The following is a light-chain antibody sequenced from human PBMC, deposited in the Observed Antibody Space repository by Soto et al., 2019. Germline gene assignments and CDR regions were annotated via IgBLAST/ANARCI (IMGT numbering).Light chain of an antibody. Sequence: EIVLTQSPGTLSLSPGERATLSCRASQSVSSYLAWYQQKPGQAPRLLIYDALTRATGIPARFSGSGSGTDFTLTISSLEPEDFAVYYCQQRSNWPPITFGQGTRLEIK. CDR1: QSVSSY. V-gene: IGKV3-11*01. CDR2: DAL. CDR3: QQRSNWPPIT. J-gene: IGKJ5*01.